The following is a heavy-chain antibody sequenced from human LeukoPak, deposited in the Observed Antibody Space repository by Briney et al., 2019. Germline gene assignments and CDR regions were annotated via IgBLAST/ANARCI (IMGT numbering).Heavy chain of an antibody. CDR3: ARDRSPGNFDY. CDR2: ISSSSSYI. D-gene: IGHD3-10*01. CDR1: GFTFSSYS. V-gene: IGHV3-21*04. J-gene: IGHJ4*02. Sequence: GGSLRLSCAASGFTFSSYSMNWVRQAPGKGLEWVSSISSSSSYIYYADSVKGRFTISRDNAKNSLFLQMNSLRAEDTAVYYCARDRSPGNFDYWGQGTLVTVSS.